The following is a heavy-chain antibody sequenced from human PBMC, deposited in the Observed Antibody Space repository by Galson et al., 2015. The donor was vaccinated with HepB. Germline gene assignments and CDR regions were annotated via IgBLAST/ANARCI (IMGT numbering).Heavy chain of an antibody. D-gene: IGHD3-16*01. J-gene: IGHJ4*02. CDR1: GLTFSDYY. Sequence: SLRLSCAASGLTFSDYYMSWIRQAPGKGLEWVSYISSSGSTIYYADSVKGRFTISRDNAKNSLYLQMNSLRAEDTAVYYCARAAKMRNPRGGIWGYWGQGTLVTVSS. V-gene: IGHV3-11*01. CDR3: ARAAKMRNPRGGIWGY. CDR2: ISSSGSTI.